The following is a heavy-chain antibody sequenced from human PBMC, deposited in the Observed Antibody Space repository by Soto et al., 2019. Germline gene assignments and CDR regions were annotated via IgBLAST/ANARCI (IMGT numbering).Heavy chain of an antibody. D-gene: IGHD4-4*01. CDR3: AKAPSLTTVLGYFDY. Sequence: GGSLRLSCAASGFTFSSYAMSWVRQAPGKGLEWVSAISGSGGSTYYADSVKGRFTISRDNSKNTLYLQMNSLRAEDTAVYYCAKAPSLTTVLGYFDYWGQGTLVTVSS. V-gene: IGHV3-23*01. J-gene: IGHJ4*02. CDR2: ISGSGGST. CDR1: GFTFSSYA.